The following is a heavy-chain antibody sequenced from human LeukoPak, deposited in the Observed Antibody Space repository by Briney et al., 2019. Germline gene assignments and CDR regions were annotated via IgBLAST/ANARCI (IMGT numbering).Heavy chain of an antibody. CDR1: GGSISRYY. Sequence: ASETLSLTCTVSGGSISRYYWAWIRQPPGKGLEWLGYIYYSGSTNYNPSLKSRVTISVDTSKNQFSLKLSSVTAADTAVYYCAREGDGGNILHFDYWGQGTLVTVSS. J-gene: IGHJ4*02. D-gene: IGHD4-23*01. CDR2: IYYSGST. V-gene: IGHV4-59*01. CDR3: AREGDGGNILHFDY.